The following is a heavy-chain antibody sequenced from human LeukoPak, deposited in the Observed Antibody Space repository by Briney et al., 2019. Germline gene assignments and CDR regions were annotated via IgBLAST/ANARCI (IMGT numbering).Heavy chain of an antibody. V-gene: IGHV3-30-3*01. CDR3: GRVGEVTTLDY. D-gene: IGHD4-17*01. CDR1: GFTFSSYA. Sequence: PGGSLRLSCAASGFTFSSYAMHWVRQAPGKGLEWVAVISYDGSNKYYADSVKGRFTISRDNSKNTLYLQMNSLRAEDTAVYYCGRVGEVTTLDYWGQGTLVTVSS. J-gene: IGHJ4*02. CDR2: ISYDGSNK.